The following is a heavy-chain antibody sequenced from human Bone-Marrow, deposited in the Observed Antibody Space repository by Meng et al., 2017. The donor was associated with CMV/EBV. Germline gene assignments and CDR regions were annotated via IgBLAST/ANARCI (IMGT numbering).Heavy chain of an antibody. V-gene: IGHV1-2*02. CDR2: INPNSGGT. Sequence: ASVKVSCKASGYTFTGYYMHWVRQAPGQGLEWMGWINPNSGGTNYAQKFQGRVTMTRDTSSSTAYMELSRLRSDDTAVYYCARGSYYYDSSGAADYWGQGTLVTVSS. CDR1: GYTFTGYY. J-gene: IGHJ4*02. CDR3: ARGSYYYDSSGAADY. D-gene: IGHD3-22*01.